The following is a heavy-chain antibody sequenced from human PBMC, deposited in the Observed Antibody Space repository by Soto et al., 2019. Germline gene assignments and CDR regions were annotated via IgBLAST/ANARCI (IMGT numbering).Heavy chain of an antibody. CDR2: IYYNGDT. J-gene: IGHJ4*02. CDR3: ARDVTFGELFH. V-gene: IGHV4-59*12. D-gene: IGHD3-10*01. Sequence: SETLSLSCTVSGCSISSYYWSWIRQHPGKGLEWIGYIYYNGDTNYNPSLKSRITVSLDTSKSQFSLKLSSVTAADTAVYYCARDVTFGELFHWGQGTLVTVSS. CDR1: GCSISSYY.